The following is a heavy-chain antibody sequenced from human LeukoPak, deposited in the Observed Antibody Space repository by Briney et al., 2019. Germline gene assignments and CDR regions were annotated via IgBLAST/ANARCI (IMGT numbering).Heavy chain of an antibody. D-gene: IGHD3-3*01. Sequence: SETLSLTCTVSGGSISSSGYYWGWIRQPPGKGLEWIGSIYYSGSTYYNPSLKSRVTISVDTSKNQFSLKLSSVTAADTAVYYCARLEWLPSLCYYYYIDVGGKGTTVTVSS. V-gene: IGHV4-39*01. J-gene: IGHJ6*03. CDR3: ARLEWLPSLCYYYYIDV. CDR2: IYYSGST. CDR1: GGSISSSGYY.